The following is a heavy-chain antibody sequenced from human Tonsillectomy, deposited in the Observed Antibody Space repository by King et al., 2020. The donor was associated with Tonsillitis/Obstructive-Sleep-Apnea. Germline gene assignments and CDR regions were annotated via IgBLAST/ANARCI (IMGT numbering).Heavy chain of an antibody. D-gene: IGHD1-26*01. CDR3: ARGGLYSGGYDPDY. J-gene: IGHJ4*02. CDR2: ISSSSSYI. Sequence: VQLVESGGGLVKPGGSLRLSCVVAGFTFSSYCMNWVRQAPGKGLEWVSSISSSSSYICYADSVKGRFTISRDNAQNSLSLQMNSLRAEDTAVYYCARGGLYSGGYDPDYWGQGTLVTVSS. V-gene: IGHV3-21*01. CDR1: GFTFSSYC.